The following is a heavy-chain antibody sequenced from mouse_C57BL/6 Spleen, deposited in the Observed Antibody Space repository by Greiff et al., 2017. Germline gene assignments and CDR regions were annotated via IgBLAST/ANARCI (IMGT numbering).Heavy chain of an antibody. V-gene: IGHV1-72*01. J-gene: IGHJ4*01. D-gene: IGHD1-1*01. CDR2: IDPDSGGT. CDR3: ASSQGNYVGGYAMDY. CDR1: GYTFTSYW. Sequence: QVHVKQPGAELVKPGASVKLSCKASGYTFTSYWMHWVKQRPGRGLEWIGGIDPDSGGTKYNEKFKSKATLTVDKPSSTAYMQLSSLTSEDSAVXYCASSQGNYVGGYAMDYWGQGTSGTVSS.